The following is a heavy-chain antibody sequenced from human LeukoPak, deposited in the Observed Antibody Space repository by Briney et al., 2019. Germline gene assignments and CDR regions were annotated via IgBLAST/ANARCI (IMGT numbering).Heavy chain of an antibody. Sequence: ASVKVSCKASGYTFTSYGISWVRQAPGQGLEWMGWISAYNGDTNHAQKFQGRVTMTTDTSTSTAYMELRSLRSDDAAVYYCARDGSGQWLDYWGQGTLVTVSS. CDR1: GYTFTSYG. CDR3: ARDGSGQWLDY. D-gene: IGHD3-10*01. CDR2: ISAYNGDT. J-gene: IGHJ4*02. V-gene: IGHV1-18*01.